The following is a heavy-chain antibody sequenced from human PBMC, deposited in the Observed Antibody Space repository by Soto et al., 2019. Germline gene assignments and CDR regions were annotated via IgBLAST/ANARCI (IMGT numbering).Heavy chain of an antibody. V-gene: IGHV3-30*18. Sequence: QVQLVESGGGAVQPGRSLRLSCAASGFTFDSHGMHWVRQAPGKGLEWVAVISSDGNNKYYADSVKGRSTISRDNFNNILYLPMSSLRSEDTAVYYCAKDLLPNTVTTCGSWGQGTLVTVSS. J-gene: IGHJ5*02. CDR1: GFTFDSHG. D-gene: IGHD4-17*01. CDR3: AKDLLPNTVTTCGS. CDR2: ISSDGNNK.